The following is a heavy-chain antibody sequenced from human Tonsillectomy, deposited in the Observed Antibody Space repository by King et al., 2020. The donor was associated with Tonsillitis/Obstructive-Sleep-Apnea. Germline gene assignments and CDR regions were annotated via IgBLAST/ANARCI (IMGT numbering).Heavy chain of an antibody. CDR1: GDTFTRYY. CDR3: ARDDVIGRYFDY. Sequence: QLVQSGAEVKKPGASVKLSCKASGDTFTRYYIHWVRQAPGQGLEWMGIINPRDGITTYAQKFQGRVTVTRDTSTCTVYMGLSSLRSEDTAVYYCARDDVIGRYFDYWGQGTLVTVSS. CDR2: INPRDGIT. V-gene: IGHV1-46*01. J-gene: IGHJ4*02. D-gene: IGHD3-16*02.